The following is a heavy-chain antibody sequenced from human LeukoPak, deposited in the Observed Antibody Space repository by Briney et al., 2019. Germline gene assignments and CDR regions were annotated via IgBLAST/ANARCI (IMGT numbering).Heavy chain of an antibody. D-gene: IGHD4-17*01. V-gene: IGHV3-30*04. CDR2: ISYDGSNK. J-gene: IGHJ4*02. Sequence: GGSLRLSCAASGFTFSSYAMHWVRQAPGKGLEWVAVISYDGSNKYYADSVKGRFTISRDNSKNTLYLQMNSLRAEDTAVYYCASGADYWGQGTLVTVFS. CDR1: GFTFSSYA. CDR3: ASGADY.